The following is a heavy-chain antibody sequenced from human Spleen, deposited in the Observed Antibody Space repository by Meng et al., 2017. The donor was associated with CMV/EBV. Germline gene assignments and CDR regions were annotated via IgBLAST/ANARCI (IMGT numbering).Heavy chain of an antibody. Sequence: ASVKVSCKSSGYTFTDYYLHWVRQAPGQGLEWMGWLNPDTGATHYAQRFEGRVTMTRDTSISTAYMELSRLRSDDTAVYYCAREEVTSYEEFNYWGQGTLVTVSS. CDR1: GYTFTDYY. V-gene: IGHV1-2*02. D-gene: IGHD4-11*01. CDR3: AREEVTSYEEFNY. CDR2: LNPDTGAT. J-gene: IGHJ4*02.